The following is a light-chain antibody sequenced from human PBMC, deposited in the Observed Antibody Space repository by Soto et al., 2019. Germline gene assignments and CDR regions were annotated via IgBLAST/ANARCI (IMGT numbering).Light chain of an antibody. J-gene: IGKJ1*01. CDR2: AAS. CDR1: QGISSY. Sequence: ALRMTQSPSSFSASTGDRVTITCRASQGISSYLAWYQQKPGKAPKLLIYAASTLQTGVPSRFSGSGSGTDFTLTISCLQSEDFATYYCQQYYNYASFGQGTKVEIK. V-gene: IGKV1-8*01. CDR3: QQYYNYAS.